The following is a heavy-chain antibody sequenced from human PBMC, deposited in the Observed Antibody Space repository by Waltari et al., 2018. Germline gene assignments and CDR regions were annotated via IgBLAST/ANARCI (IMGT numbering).Heavy chain of an antibody. J-gene: IGHJ3*02. Sequence: QVQLVQSGAEVKKPGSSVKVSCKASGGTFSSYAISWVRQAPGQGLEWMGGIIPIFGTANYAQKFQGRVTITADESTSTAYMELSSLRSEDTAVYYCARDMYGDYRPRKGRDAFDIWGQGTMVTVSS. CDR1: GGTFSSYA. V-gene: IGHV1-69*01. D-gene: IGHD4-17*01. CDR2: IIPIFGTA. CDR3: ARDMYGDYRPRKGRDAFDI.